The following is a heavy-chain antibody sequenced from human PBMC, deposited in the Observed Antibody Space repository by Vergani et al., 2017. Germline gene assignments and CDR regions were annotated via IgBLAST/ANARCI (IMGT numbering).Heavy chain of an antibody. CDR3: AASIAALPPVY. D-gene: IGHD6-6*01. CDR2: IDWDDDK. V-gene: IGHV2-70*04. Sequence: QVTLKESGPALVKPTQTLTLTCTFSGFSLSTSGMRVSWIRQPPGKALEWLARIDWDDDKFYSTSLKTRLTISKDTSKNQVVLTMTNMDPVDTATYYCAASIAALPPVYWGQGTLVTVSS. CDR1: GFSLSTSGMR. J-gene: IGHJ4*02.